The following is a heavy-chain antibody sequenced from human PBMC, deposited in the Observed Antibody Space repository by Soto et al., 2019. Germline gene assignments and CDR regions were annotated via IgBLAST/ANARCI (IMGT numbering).Heavy chain of an antibody. D-gene: IGHD3-22*01. CDR2: ISAYNGNT. CDR1: CYTFTSYG. CDR3: ARNAGRRYYDSSGFDI. V-gene: IGHV1-18*04. Sequence: SVKVSFKASCYTFTSYGISWVRQAPGQGLEWMGWISAYNGNTNYAQKLQGRVTMTTDTSTSTAYMELRSLRSDDTAVYYCARNAGRRYYDSSGFDIWGQGTMVTVSS. J-gene: IGHJ3*02.